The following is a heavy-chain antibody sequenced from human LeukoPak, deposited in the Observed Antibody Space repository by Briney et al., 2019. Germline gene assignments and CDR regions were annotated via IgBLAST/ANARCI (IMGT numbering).Heavy chain of an antibody. Sequence: PSETLSLTCTVSGGSISSYYWSWIRQPPGKGLEWIGYIYYSGTTNYNPSLKSRVTISVDTSKNQFSLRLSSVTAADTAVYYCARGVYIAAAQYAYWGQGTLVTVSS. D-gene: IGHD6-13*01. CDR3: ARGVYIAAAQYAY. CDR2: IYYSGTT. J-gene: IGHJ4*02. CDR1: GGSISSYY. V-gene: IGHV4-59*01.